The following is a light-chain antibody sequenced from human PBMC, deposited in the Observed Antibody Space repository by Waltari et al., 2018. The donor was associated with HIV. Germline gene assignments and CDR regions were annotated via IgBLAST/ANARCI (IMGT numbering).Light chain of an antibody. CDR1: SHRGAGYD. Sequence: SVLTQPPSVTGPPGQRVTISCSGSSHRGAGYDVQWYQPLPGTAPKLLIYGANNRPSGVPDRFSGSKSGASASLVIDGLQDEDEGDYYCQSYDNTVSDSVVFGGGTRVTVL. V-gene: IGLV1-40*03. CDR3: QSYDNTVSDSVV. CDR2: GAN. J-gene: IGLJ2*01.